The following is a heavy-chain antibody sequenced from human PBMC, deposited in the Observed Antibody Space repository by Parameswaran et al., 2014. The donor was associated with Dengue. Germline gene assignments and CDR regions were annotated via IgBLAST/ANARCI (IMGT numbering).Heavy chain of an antibody. CDR3: VHLGPSRPFDI. Sequence: PGKALEWLALIYWDDDKRYSPSLKSRLTITKDTSKNQVVLTMTNMDPVDTATYYCVHLGPSRPFDIWGQGTMVTVSS. J-gene: IGHJ3*02. CDR2: IYWDDDK. V-gene: IGHV2-5*02. D-gene: IGHD1-26*01.